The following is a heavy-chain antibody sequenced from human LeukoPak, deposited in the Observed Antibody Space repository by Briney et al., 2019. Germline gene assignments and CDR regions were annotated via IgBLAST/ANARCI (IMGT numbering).Heavy chain of an antibody. D-gene: IGHD6-13*01. Sequence: SQTLSLTCAISGDSVSSNSAAWNWIRQSPSRGLEWLGRTYYRSKWYNDYAVSMKSRITINPDTSKNQFSLQLNSVTPEDTAVYYCARESDPGGIAGPNWFDPWGQGTLVTVSS. CDR1: GDSVSSNSAA. J-gene: IGHJ5*02. V-gene: IGHV6-1*01. CDR3: ARESDPGGIAGPNWFDP. CDR2: TYYRSKWYN.